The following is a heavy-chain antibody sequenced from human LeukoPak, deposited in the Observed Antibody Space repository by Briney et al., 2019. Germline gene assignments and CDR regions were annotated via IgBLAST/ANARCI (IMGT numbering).Heavy chain of an antibody. CDR3: PRNFGNTMIVSRENWFDP. Sequence: GGSLRLSCAASGFTFSSDGMHWVRQAPGKGLEGVAFIRYDGSNKYYADSVKGRFTISRDNSKNTLYLQMNSMRAEDTAVYSCPRNFGNTMIVSRENWFDPWGQGTLVTVSS. J-gene: IGHJ5*02. D-gene: IGHD3-22*01. V-gene: IGHV3-30*02. CDR1: GFTFSSDG. CDR2: IRYDGSNK.